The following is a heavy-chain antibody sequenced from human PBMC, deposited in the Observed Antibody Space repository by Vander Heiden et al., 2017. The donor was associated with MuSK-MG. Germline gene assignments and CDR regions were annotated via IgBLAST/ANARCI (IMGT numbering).Heavy chain of an antibody. Sequence: EVQMLESGGSLVQPGGSLRLACAASGFTFSTYAMSWVRPGPGKGQEWVASISSNGGDTYYADSVKGWFTISRDKAKNTMSHQMNSLRAEDTAVYYCSRVVGATAAPYFDYWGQGTLVTVSS. CDR2: ISSNGGDT. CDR3: SRVVGATAAPYFDY. V-gene: IGHV3-23*01. J-gene: IGHJ4*02. CDR1: GFTFSTYA. D-gene: IGHD1-26*01.